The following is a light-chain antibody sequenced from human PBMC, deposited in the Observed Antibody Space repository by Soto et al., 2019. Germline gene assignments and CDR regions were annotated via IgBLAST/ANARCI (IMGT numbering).Light chain of an antibody. V-gene: IGLV2-14*01. CDR1: SSDVGGYNY. CDR3: TSYTSSSTIL. CDR2: DVS. Sequence: SALTQPASVSGSPGQSITLSCTGTSSDVGGYNYVSWYQQHPGKAPKLMIYDVSNRPSGASNRFSGSKSGNTASLTISGLQAEDEADYYCTSYTSSSTILFGGGTKLTVL. J-gene: IGLJ2*01.